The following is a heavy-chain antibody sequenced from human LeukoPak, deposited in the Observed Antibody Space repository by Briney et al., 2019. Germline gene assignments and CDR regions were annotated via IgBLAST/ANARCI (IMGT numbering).Heavy chain of an antibody. J-gene: IGHJ4*02. CDR3: ARSPGAAAGKGYFDY. CDR1: GGTFSSYA. D-gene: IGHD6-13*01. V-gene: IGHV1-69*13. CDR2: IIPIFGTA. Sequence: ASVKVSCKASGGTFSSYAISWVRQAPGQGLEWMGGIIPIFGTANYAQKFQGRVTITADESTSTAYMELSSLRSEDTAVYYCARSPGAAAGKGYFDYWGQGTLVTVSS.